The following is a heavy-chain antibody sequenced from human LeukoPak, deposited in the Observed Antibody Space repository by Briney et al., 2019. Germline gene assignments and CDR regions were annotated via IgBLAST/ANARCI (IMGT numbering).Heavy chain of an antibody. CDR3: ARQVVAVAGTGYFDY. V-gene: IGHV4-39*01. CDR2: IYYRGST. J-gene: IGHJ4*02. Sequence: SVTLSLTCTVSSGSISSIDYYWGWIRQPPGKGLEWIGSIYYRGSTYYNPSLKSRVTISVDTSKNQFSLKLSSVTAADTAVYFCARQVVAVAGTGYFDYWGQGTLVTVSS. D-gene: IGHD6-19*01. CDR1: SGSISSIDYY.